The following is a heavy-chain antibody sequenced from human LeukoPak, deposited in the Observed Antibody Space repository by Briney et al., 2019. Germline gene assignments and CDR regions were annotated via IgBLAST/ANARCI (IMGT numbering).Heavy chain of an antibody. Sequence: SETLSLTCTVSGGSVSSGSYYWSWIRQSPGKGLEWIGYIYFRGNTKYSPALESRVTISEDPSKNQFSLRLTSLTAADTAVYYCARVDWWFDIMTGWPAITNNGVDVWGQGTTVIVSS. V-gene: IGHV4-61*01. CDR3: ARVDWWFDIMTGWPAITNNGVDV. CDR2: IYFRGNT. J-gene: IGHJ6*02. CDR1: GGSVSSGSYY. D-gene: IGHD3-9*01.